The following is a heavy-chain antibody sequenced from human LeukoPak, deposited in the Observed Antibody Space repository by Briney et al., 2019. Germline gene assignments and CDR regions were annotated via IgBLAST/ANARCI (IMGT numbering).Heavy chain of an antibody. D-gene: IGHD2-2*02. CDR1: GFTFSSYA. J-gene: IGHJ3*02. V-gene: IGHV3-23*01. Sequence: GGSLRLSCAASGFTFSSYAMSWVRQAPGKGLEWVSAISGSGGSTYYADSVKGRFTISRDNSKNTLYLQMNSLRAEDTAVYYCAKAREDCSSTSCYRYSGYALDDAFDIWGQGTMVTVSS. CDR3: AKAREDCSSTSCYRYSGYALDDAFDI. CDR2: ISGSGGST.